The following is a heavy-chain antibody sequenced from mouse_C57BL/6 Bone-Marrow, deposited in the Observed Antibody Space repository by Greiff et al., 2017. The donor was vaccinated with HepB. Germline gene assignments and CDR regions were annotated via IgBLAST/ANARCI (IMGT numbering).Heavy chain of an antibody. D-gene: IGHD1-1*01. J-gene: IGHJ3*01. CDR2: IDPEDGEI. CDR3: GRDGSSLAWFAY. V-gene: IGHV14-2*01. Sequence: EVQLQQSGAELVKPGASVKLSCTASGFNIKDYYMHWVKQRTEQGLEWIGRIDPEDGEIKYAPKFQGKSTITADTASNTAYLQLSILTSEDTAVYYCGRDGSSLAWFAYWGQGTLVTVSA. CDR1: GFNIKDYY.